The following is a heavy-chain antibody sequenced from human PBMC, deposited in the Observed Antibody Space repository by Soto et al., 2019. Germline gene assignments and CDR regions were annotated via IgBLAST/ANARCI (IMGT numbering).Heavy chain of an antibody. J-gene: IGHJ6*03. V-gene: IGHV1-18*01. CDR2: ISAYNGNT. CDR1: GYTFTSYG. CDR3: ARGRISLDYYYYMDV. D-gene: IGHD2-15*01. Sequence: ASVKVSCKASGYTFTSYGISWVRQAPGQGLEWMGWISAYNGNTNYAQKLQGRVTMTTDTSTSTAYMELRSLRSDDTAVYYCARGRISLDYYYYMDVWGKGTTVTVSS.